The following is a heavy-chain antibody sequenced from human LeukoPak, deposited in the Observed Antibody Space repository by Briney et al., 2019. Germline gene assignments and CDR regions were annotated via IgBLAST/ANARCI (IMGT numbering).Heavy chain of an antibody. Sequence: PSQTLSLTCTVSGGSISSGSYYWGWIRQPAGKGLEWIGRIYTSGSTNYNPSLKSRVTISVDTSKNQFSLKLSSVTAADTAVYYCASSGSYSYYYYMDVWGKGTTVTVSS. D-gene: IGHD1-26*01. V-gene: IGHV4-61*02. J-gene: IGHJ6*03. CDR2: IYTSGST. CDR1: GGSISSGSYY. CDR3: ASSGSYSYYYYMDV.